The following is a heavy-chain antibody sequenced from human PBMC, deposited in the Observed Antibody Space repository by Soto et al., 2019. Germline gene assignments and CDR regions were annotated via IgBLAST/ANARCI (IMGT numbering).Heavy chain of an antibody. D-gene: IGHD6-19*01. CDR1: GGTFSTYA. V-gene: IGHV1-69*01. CDR3: ARPKGSYSSGYYYFDY. Sequence: QVQLVQSGAEVKQPGSSVKVSCKTSGGTFSTYAIYWVRQAPGQGLEWMGAIIPLFGTADYAQKFQGRVKITADQFTSTASMELSSLRFEDTAVYYCARPKGSYSSGYYYFDYWGQGTLVTVSS. CDR2: IIPLFGTA. J-gene: IGHJ4*02.